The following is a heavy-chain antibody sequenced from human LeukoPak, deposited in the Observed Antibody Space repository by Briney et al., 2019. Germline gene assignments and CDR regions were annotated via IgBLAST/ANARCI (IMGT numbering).Heavy chain of an antibody. Sequence: ASVKVSCKASGYRFISNYIQWVRQAPGLGPEWMGWMHPGNGNTRYAEKFQGRVTMTRDTSINTAYMDLTSLRSDDTAVYYCAREGSSCVGGDCYPFDFWGQGTLITVSS. J-gene: IGHJ4*02. CDR2: MHPGNGNT. V-gene: IGHV1-2*02. CDR3: AREGSSCVGGDCYPFDF. D-gene: IGHD2-21*02. CDR1: GYRFISNY.